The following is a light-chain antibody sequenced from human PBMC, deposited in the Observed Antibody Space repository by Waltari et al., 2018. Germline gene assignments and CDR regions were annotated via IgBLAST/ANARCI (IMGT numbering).Light chain of an antibody. CDR3: SSYTSIIPPFL. Sequence: QSALTQPASVSGSPGQSITIPCTRSSSYLGGSRFVSWYQQHPGKPPKPTIYYVSHRPSGVSNRFSGSKSGNTASLTISGLQPEDEADYYCSSYTSIIPPFLFGTGTKVTVL. CDR2: YVS. J-gene: IGLJ1*01. CDR1: SSYLGGSRF. V-gene: IGLV2-14*01.